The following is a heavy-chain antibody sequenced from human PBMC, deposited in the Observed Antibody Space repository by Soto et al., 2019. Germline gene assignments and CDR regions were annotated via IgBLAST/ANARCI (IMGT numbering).Heavy chain of an antibody. V-gene: IGHV1-69*06. CDR3: ARERWRYYYDSSGYRVPYYGMDV. CDR1: GGTLSSYA. Sequence: GASVKVSFKASGGTLSSYAISWVRQAPGQGLEWMGGIIPIFGTANYAQKSQGRVTITADKSKSTAYMELSSLRSEDTAVYYCARERWRYYYDSSGYRVPYYGMDVWGQGTTVTVSS. CDR2: IIPIFGTA. J-gene: IGHJ6*02. D-gene: IGHD3-22*01.